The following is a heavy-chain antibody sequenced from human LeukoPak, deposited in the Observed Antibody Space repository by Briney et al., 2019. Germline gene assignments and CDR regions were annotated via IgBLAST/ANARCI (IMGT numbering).Heavy chain of an antibody. D-gene: IGHD2-2*01. J-gene: IGHJ5*02. V-gene: IGHV4-59*01. CDR1: GGSISNYY. Sequence: SETLSLTCTVSGGSISNYYWSWIRQPPGKGLEWIGYISYSGSTNYNPSLRSRVTISVDTSKNQFSLKLSSVTAADTAVYYCARDVGYCSSTSCLNNWFDPWGQGILVTVSS. CDR3: ARDVGYCSSTSCLNNWFDP. CDR2: ISYSGST.